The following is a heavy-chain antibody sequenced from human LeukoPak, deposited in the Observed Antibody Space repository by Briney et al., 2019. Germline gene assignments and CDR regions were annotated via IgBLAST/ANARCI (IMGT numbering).Heavy chain of an antibody. D-gene: IGHD2-21*01. CDR1: GFTISNYW. Sequence: GGSLRLSCAASGFTISNYWMSWVRQAPGKGLEWVANIKQDGSAKYYVDSVKGRFTISRDNAKNSLYLQMNSLRAEDTAVYYCARGALFGGYWGQGTLVTVSS. CDR2: IKQDGSAK. V-gene: IGHV3-7*05. J-gene: IGHJ4*02. CDR3: ARGALFGGY.